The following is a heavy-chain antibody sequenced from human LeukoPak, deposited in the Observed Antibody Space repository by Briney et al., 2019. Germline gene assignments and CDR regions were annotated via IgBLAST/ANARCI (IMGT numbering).Heavy chain of an antibody. CDR3: ARLGAAFDI. CDR2: IYYSGST. Sequence: SETLSLTCTVSGGSISSYYWSWIRQPPGKGLEWVGYIYYSGSTNYNPSLKSRVTISVDTSKNQFSLKLSSVTAADTAVYYCARLGAAFDIWGQGTMVTVSS. V-gene: IGHV4-59*08. D-gene: IGHD3-16*01. J-gene: IGHJ3*02. CDR1: GGSISSYY.